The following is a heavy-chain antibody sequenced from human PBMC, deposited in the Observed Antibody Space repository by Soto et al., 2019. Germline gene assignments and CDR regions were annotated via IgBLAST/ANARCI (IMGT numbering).Heavy chain of an antibody. CDR1: GFTFSSYW. J-gene: IGHJ3*02. CDR3: ARGGYYDFWSGHDAFDI. D-gene: IGHD3-3*01. Sequence: LRLSCAASGFTFSSYWMSWVRQAPGKGLEWVANIKQDGSEKYYVDSVKGRFTISRDNAKNSLYLQMNSLRAEDTAVYYCARGGYYDFWSGHDAFDIWGQGTMVTVSS. CDR2: IKQDGSEK. V-gene: IGHV3-7*03.